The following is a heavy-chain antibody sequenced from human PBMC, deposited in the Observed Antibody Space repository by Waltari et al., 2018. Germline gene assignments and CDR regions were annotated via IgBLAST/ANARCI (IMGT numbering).Heavy chain of an antibody. Sequence: EAQLVESGGGLVQPGGSLRLSCAPTGFSFSDYSMNWVRQAPGRGLEWVSSISSNGAYTHYADSVKGRFTISRDNAKNSLFLQMNSLRAEDTAMYYCATGGWGFYLGYWGQGTVVTVSS. J-gene: IGHJ4*02. D-gene: IGHD7-27*01. CDR1: GFSFSDYS. V-gene: IGHV3-21*02. CDR2: ISSNGAYT. CDR3: ATGGWGFYLGY.